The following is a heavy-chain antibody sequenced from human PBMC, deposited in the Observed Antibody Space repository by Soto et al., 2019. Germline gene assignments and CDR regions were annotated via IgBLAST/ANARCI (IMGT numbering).Heavy chain of an antibody. CDR1: GFTFSTYT. J-gene: IGHJ5*02. Sequence: GGSLRLSCAASGFTFSTYTMTWVRQAPGKGLEWVSSVGGSGDGTYYADSVKGRFTISRDNSKNTLYLQMNSLRAEDTAVYYCAKDPPGVVEDNWFDPWGQGTLVTVSS. V-gene: IGHV3-23*01. D-gene: IGHD2-15*01. CDR2: VGGSGDGT. CDR3: AKDPPGVVEDNWFDP.